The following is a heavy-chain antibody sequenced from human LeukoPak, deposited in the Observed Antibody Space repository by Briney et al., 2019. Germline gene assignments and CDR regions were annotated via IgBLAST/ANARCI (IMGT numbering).Heavy chain of an antibody. D-gene: IGHD4-17*01. Sequence: GGSLRLSCAASGFTFSSYWMHWVRQAPGKGLVWVSRINSDGSSTSYADSVKGRFTISRDNAKNSLYLQMNSLRAEDTAVYYCARDTVTTYLDYWGQGTLVTVSS. CDR1: GFTFSSYW. V-gene: IGHV3-74*01. J-gene: IGHJ4*02. CDR3: ARDTVTTYLDY. CDR2: INSDGSST.